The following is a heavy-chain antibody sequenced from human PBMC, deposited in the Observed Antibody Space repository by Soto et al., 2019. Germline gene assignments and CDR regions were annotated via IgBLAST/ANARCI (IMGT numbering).Heavy chain of an antibody. CDR3: ATVGHYYLLFDP. J-gene: IGHJ5*02. CDR2: IESKADGGTT. V-gene: IGHV3-15*07. D-gene: IGHD3-22*01. Sequence: GGSLRLSCAASGFTFTNAWMNWVRQAPGKGLEWVGHIESKADGGTTDYAAPVKGRFAISRDDSKNTLYLQMNSLTTEDTAVYYCATVGHYYLLFDPWGQGTLVTVSS. CDR1: GFTFTNAW.